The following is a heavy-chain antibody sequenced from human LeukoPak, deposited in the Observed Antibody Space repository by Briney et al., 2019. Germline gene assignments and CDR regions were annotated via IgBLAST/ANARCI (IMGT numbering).Heavy chain of an antibody. J-gene: IGHJ4*02. CDR2: INYSGTT. CDR1: GDSISSRTYY. D-gene: IGHD2-2*01. Sequence: SETLSLTCTVSGDSISSRTYYWGWVRQPPGKGLEWIGSINYSGTTYYNLSLKSRVTVSVDTSKNQFSLTLSSVTAADTAVYYCARVNIAVVPSTMFAYWGQGILVTVSS. CDR3: ARVNIAVVPSTMFAY. V-gene: IGHV4-39*07.